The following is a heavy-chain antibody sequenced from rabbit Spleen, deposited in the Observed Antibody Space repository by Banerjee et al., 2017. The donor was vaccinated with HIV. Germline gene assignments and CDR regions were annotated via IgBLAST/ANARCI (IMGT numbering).Heavy chain of an antibody. CDR3: ARDTDSGGLHFVL. CDR2: INAVTGKA. Sequence: QEQLVESGGGLVRPEGSLKLSRKASGFSFSNKAVMCWVHQAPGKGLEWIACINAVTGKAVYASWAKGRFTISKTSSTTVTLQMTSLTAADTATYFCARDTDSGGLHFVLWGPGTLVTVS. CDR1: GFSFSNKAV. J-gene: IGHJ4*01. V-gene: IGHV1S45*01. D-gene: IGHD4-1*01.